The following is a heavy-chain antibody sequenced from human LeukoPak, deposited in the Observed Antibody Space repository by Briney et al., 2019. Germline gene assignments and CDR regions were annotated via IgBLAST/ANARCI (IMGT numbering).Heavy chain of an antibody. CDR2: INQDGGEM. Sequence: GGSLRLSCAASGFTFSSYWMSWVRQAPGKGLEWVANINQDGGEMYYLDSVKGRFTTSRDNAKNSLYLQMNSLRAEDTAVYYCVRATWDYWGQGTLVTVSP. CDR1: GFTFSSYW. J-gene: IGHJ4*02. CDR3: VRATWDY. V-gene: IGHV3-7*01.